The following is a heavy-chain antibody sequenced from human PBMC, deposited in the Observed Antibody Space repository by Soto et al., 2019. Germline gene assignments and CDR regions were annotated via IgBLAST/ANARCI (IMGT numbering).Heavy chain of an antibody. V-gene: IGHV3-11*01. CDR3: ARSSSCGGDCYFDAFDI. J-gene: IGHJ3*02. D-gene: IGHD2-21*01. CDR2: ISSSGSTI. Sequence: GGSLRLSCAAAGFTFSDYDMSWIRKAPGKGLEWVSYISSSGSTIYYADSVKGRFTISRDNAKNSLYLQMNSLRAEDTAVYYCARSSSCGGDCYFDAFDIWGQGTMVTVPS. CDR1: GFTFSDYD.